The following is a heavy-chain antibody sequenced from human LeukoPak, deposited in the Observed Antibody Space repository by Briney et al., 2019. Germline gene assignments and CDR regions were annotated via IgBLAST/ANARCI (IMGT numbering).Heavy chain of an antibody. CDR3: ARLPGWFGKHKNPKIDY. CDR1: GGSISSNIYY. Sequence: PSETLSLTCTVSGGSISSNIYYWDWIPEPPGKGLGWIGTVYYSGTTHYNPPPKSPVSIAEATSNNHFSLKLSAATAPDMTVYLCARLPGWFGKHKNPKIDYWGQGTLVTVSS. D-gene: IGHD3-10*01. J-gene: IGHJ4*02. CDR2: VYYSGTT. V-gene: IGHV4-39*02.